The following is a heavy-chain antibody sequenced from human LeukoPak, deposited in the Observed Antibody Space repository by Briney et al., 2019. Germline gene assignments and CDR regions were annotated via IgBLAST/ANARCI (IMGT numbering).Heavy chain of an antibody. CDR2: ISGSGGST. J-gene: IGHJ5*02. CDR3: AKGPGSAKYYYGSGSPTIDP. Sequence: GGSLRLSCAASGFTFSSYAMSWVRQAPGKGLEWVSAISGSGGSTYYADSVKGRFTISRDNSKNTLYLQMNSLGAEDTAVYYCAKGPGSAKYYYGSGSPTIDPWGQGILVTVSS. V-gene: IGHV3-23*01. CDR1: GFTFSSYA. D-gene: IGHD3-10*01.